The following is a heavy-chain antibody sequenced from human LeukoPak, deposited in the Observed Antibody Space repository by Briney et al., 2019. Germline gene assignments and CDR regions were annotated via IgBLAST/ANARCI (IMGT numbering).Heavy chain of an antibody. CDR3: ARGHISVAAHDDAFDI. J-gene: IGHJ3*02. CDR2: ISGNSSTI. D-gene: IGHD6-19*01. CDR1: GFTFSSYC. V-gene: IGHV3-48*04. Sequence: GGSLRLSCAASGFTFSSYCMTWVRQAPGKGLEWVSYISGNSSTIYYADSVKGRFTISRDNAKKSLYLQMNTLRAEDTAVYYCARGHISVAAHDDAFDIWGQGTMVTVSS.